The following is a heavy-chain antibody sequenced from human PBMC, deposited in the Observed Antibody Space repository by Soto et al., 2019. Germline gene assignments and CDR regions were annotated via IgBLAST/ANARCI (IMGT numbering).Heavy chain of an antibody. V-gene: IGHV1-18*01. J-gene: IGHJ6*03. CDR2: INAYNGNT. CDR1: GYTFTSYG. Sequence: QVQLVQSGAEVKKPGASVKVSCKASGYTFTSYGISWVRQAPGQGLEWMGWINAYNGNTDYAQKLQGRVTMTTDTSTRQGYLELRSLRSDATAVYYCARQGYDFWSRYKRTGYYYYMDVWGTGTTVTVSS. D-gene: IGHD3-3*01. CDR3: ARQGYDFWSRYKRTGYYYYMDV.